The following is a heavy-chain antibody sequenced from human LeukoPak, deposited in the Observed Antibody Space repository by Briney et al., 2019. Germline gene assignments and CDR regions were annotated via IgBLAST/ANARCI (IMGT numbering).Heavy chain of an antibody. CDR1: GFTFSRYN. CDR3: ARPPETLRYFDWLFDFDY. J-gene: IGHJ4*02. D-gene: IGHD3-9*01. Sequence: GGSLRLSCATSGFTFSRYNMNWVRQAPGKGLEWVSSITSSSIYKYYADSMKGRFTISRDNAKNSLYLQMNSLRAEDTAVYYCARPPETLRYFDWLFDFDYWGQGTLVTVSS. CDR2: ITSSSIYK. V-gene: IGHV3-21*01.